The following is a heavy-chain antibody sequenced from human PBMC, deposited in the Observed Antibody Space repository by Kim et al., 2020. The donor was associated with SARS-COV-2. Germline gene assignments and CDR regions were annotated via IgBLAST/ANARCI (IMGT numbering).Heavy chain of an antibody. CDR1: GFTFDDYG. Sequence: GGSLRLSCAASGFTFDDYGMHWVRQVPGKGLEWVSGISWNRGWIGYVDSVKGRFTISRDNAKNSLYLQMNSLRAEDTALYYCVATTRRMTTVTPSHYWGQGTLVTVSS. D-gene: IGHD4-17*01. CDR2: ISWNRGWI. J-gene: IGHJ4*02. V-gene: IGHV3-9*01. CDR3: VATTRRMTTVTPSHY.